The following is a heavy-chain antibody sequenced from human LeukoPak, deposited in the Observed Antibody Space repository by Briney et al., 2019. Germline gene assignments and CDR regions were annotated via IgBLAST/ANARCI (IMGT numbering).Heavy chain of an antibody. V-gene: IGHV3-11*01. CDR1: GFTFSDYY. CDR2: ISSSGSTI. J-gene: IGHJ4*02. D-gene: IGHD3-10*01. CDR3: AGTPGSGSYYSPLHFDY. Sequence: PGGSLRLSCAASGFTFSDYYMSWIRQAPGKGLEWVSYISSSGSTIYYADSVKGRFTISRDNAKNSLYLQMNSLRAEDTAAYYCAGTPGSGSYYSPLHFDYWGQGTLVTVSS.